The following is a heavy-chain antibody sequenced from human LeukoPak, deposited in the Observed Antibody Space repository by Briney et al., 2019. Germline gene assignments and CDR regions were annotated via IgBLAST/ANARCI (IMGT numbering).Heavy chain of an antibody. CDR2: MNPNRGNT. D-gene: IGHD6-6*01. CDR3: ARGPTRPYYYYYMDV. J-gene: IGHJ6*03. Sequence: VASVKVSCKASGYTFTSYDINWVRRATGQGLEWMGWMNPNRGNTGYAQKLQGRVTKTRNTSISTAYMELSSLRSEDTAVYYCARGPTRPYYYYYMDVWGKGTTVTVSS. CDR1: GYTFTSYD. V-gene: IGHV1-8*01.